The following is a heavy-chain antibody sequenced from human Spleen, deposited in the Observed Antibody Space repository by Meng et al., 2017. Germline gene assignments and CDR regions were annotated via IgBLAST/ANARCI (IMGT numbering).Heavy chain of an antibody. V-gene: IGHV4-34*01. CDR3: ARGPTYGGYYFDY. Sequence: SETLSLTCAVYGGSFSGYYWSWIRQPPGKGLEWIGEINHSGSTNYNPSLKSRVTISVDTSKNQFSLKLSSVTAADTAVYYCARGPTYGGYYFDYWGQGTLVTVSS. CDR2: INHSGST. J-gene: IGHJ4*02. CDR1: GGSFSGYY. D-gene: IGHD4-23*01.